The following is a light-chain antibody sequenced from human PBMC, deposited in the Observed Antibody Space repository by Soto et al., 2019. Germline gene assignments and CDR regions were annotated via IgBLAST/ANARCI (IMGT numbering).Light chain of an antibody. Sequence: DIQMTQSPSSLSASVGDRVIITCRASQSITNYLNWYQQKPGKAPKLLIYATSNLQSGVPSRFSGSGSGTDFTLTISSLQPEDFATYYCQQSYSTPRTFGQGTKVDIK. J-gene: IGKJ1*01. CDR3: QQSYSTPRT. CDR1: QSITNY. V-gene: IGKV1-39*01. CDR2: ATS.